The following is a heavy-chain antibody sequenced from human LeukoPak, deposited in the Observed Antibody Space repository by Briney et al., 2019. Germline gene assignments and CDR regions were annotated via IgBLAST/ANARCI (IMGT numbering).Heavy chain of an antibody. CDR3: AKDYGSGSYYPIWYYGMDV. CDR2: ISGSGGST. J-gene: IGHJ6*02. CDR1: GFTFSSYA. D-gene: IGHD3-10*01. V-gene: IGHV3-23*01. Sequence: GGSLRLSCAASGFTFSSYAMSWVRQAPGKGLEWVSAISGSGGSTYYADSVKGRFTISRDNSKNTLYLQMNSLRAEDTAVYYCAKDYGSGSYYPIWYYGMDVWGQGTTVTVSS.